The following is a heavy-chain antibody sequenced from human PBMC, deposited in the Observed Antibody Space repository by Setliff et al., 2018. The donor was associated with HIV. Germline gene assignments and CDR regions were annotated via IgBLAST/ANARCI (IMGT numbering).Heavy chain of an antibody. CDR1: GGSISSSSYY. D-gene: IGHD3-10*01. Sequence: SETLSLTCTVTGGSISSSSYYWGWIRQPPGKGLEWIGSMYYSGSTYYSPSLKSRVTMSVDTSKNQFSPKLSSVTAADTAVYYCARVKSGSLGGYVDYWGQGTLVTVSS. V-gene: IGHV4-39*07. CDR3: ARVKSGSLGGYVDY. J-gene: IGHJ4*02. CDR2: MYYSGST.